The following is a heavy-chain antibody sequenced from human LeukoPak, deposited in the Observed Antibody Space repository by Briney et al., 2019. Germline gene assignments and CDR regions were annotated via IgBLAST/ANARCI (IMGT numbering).Heavy chain of an antibody. CDR2: FDPEDGET. V-gene: IGHV1-24*01. D-gene: IGHD3-22*01. J-gene: IGHJ4*02. Sequence: ASVKVSCKVSGYTLTELSMHWVRQAPGKGLEWMGGFDPEDGETIYAQKFQGRVTMTEDTSTDTAYMELSSLRSEDTAVYYCATVTPPSNYYDSSGYYYSFDYWGQGTLVTVSS. CDR1: GYTLTELS. CDR3: ATVTPPSNYYDSSGYYYSFDY.